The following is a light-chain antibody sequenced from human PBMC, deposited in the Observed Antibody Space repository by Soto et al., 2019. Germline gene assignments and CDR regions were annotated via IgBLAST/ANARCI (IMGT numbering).Light chain of an antibody. J-gene: IGKJ4*02. CDR3: QQYDHLPPT. V-gene: IGKV1-33*01. CDR1: QGISKS. Sequence: DIQLTQSPSSLSASVGDRVTITCQASQGISKSLKWYQQKPGEAPRLLIYAASNFETGVPSRFSGSSSGTDCTLIISSLQTDDFATYYCQQYDHLPPTLGGGDKVEI. CDR2: AAS.